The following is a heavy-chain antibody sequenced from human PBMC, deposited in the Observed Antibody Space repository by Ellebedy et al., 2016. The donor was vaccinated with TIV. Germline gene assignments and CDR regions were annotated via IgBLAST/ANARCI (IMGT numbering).Heavy chain of an antibody. J-gene: IGHJ5*02. CDR3: ARGDGYNYDWFDP. CDR2: INPNGGRT. Sequence: AASVKVSCKASGYTFTSYYMHWVRQAPGQGLEWMGIINPNGGRTSYAQKFQGRVTMTRDTSTSTVYMELSSLRSEDTAVYYCARGDGYNYDWFDPWGQGTLVTVS. V-gene: IGHV1-46*01. D-gene: IGHD5-24*01. CDR1: GYTFTSYY.